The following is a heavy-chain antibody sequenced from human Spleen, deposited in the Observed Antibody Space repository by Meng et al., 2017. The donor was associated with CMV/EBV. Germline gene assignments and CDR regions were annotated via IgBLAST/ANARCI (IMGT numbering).Heavy chain of an antibody. D-gene: IGHD3-10*01. CDR2: IYYSGST. V-gene: IGHV4-30-4*08. J-gene: IGHJ5*02. CDR1: GGSISSGDYY. CDR3: ARPRAGQTGWFDP. Sequence: QRQESGPGLVKPSQTLSLTCTVSGGSISSGDYYWSWIRQPPGKGLEWIGYIYYSGSTYYNPSLKSRVTISVDTSKNQFSLKLSSVTAADTAVYYCARPRAGQTGWFDPWGQGTLVTVSS.